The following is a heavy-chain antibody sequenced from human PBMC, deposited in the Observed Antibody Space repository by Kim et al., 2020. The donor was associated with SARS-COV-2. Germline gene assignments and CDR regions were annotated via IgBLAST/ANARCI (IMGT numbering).Heavy chain of an antibody. CDR1: GGSISSYY. CDR2: IYYSGST. V-gene: IGHV4-59*01. Sequence: SETLSLTCTVSGGSISSYYWSWIRQPPGKGLEWIGYIYYSGSTNYNPSLKSRVTISVDTSKNQFSLKLSSVTAADTAVYYCASSGYDRLGGYGMDVWGQGTTVTVSS. CDR3: ASSGYDRLGGYGMDV. J-gene: IGHJ6*02. D-gene: IGHD5-12*01.